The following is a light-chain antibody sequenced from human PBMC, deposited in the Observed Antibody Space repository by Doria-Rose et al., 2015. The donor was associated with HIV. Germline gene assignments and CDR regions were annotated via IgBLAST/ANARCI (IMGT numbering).Light chain of an antibody. Sequence: EIVLTQSPGTLSLSPGARATLSCRTSQTASSNYLAWHQQKPGQAPRLLIYGASSRATGIPDRFSGSGSGTDFTLTISRLEPEDFAVYYCQQYDNSPPYTFGQGTRLVIK. CDR1: QTASSNY. J-gene: IGKJ2*01. CDR3: QQYDNSPPYT. V-gene: IGKV3-20*01. CDR2: GAS.